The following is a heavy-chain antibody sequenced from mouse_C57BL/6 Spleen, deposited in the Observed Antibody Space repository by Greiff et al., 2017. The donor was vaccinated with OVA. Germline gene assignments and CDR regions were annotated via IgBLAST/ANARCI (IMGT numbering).Heavy chain of an antibody. D-gene: IGHD3-2*02. CDR3: ARSPAQVYFDY. Sequence: QVQLQQPGAELVKPGASVKLSCKASGYTFTSYWMHWVKRRPGQGLEWIGMIHPNSGSTNYNEKFKSKATLTVDKSSSTAYMQLSSLTSEDSAVYYCARSPAQVYFDYWGQGTTLTVSS. J-gene: IGHJ2*01. CDR2: IHPNSGST. V-gene: IGHV1-64*01. CDR1: GYTFTSYW.